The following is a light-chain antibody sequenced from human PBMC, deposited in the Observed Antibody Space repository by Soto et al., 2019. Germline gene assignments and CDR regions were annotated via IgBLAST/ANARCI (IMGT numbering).Light chain of an antibody. V-gene: IGKV3-20*01. CDR2: GAS. CDR3: QQYGTSQGA. Sequence: EVVLTQSPGTLSLSPGERASLSCRASQSISSNNLAWYQQKPGQSPRRLIYGASRRATGIPDRFRGSGSGTDFTLTISTLEPEDFAVYYCQQYGTSQGAFGGGTKVDIK. CDR1: QSISSNN. J-gene: IGKJ4*01.